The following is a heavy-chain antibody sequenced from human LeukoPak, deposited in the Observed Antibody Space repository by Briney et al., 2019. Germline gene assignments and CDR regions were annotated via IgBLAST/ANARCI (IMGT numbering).Heavy chain of an antibody. CDR3: ASNHIVVVVAATLYVESPYGMDV. J-gene: IGHJ6*02. CDR1: GGTFSSYA. V-gene: IGHV1-69*13. D-gene: IGHD2-15*01. Sequence: ASVKVSCKASGGTFSSYAISWVRQAPGQGLEWMGGIIPIFGTANYAQKFQGRVTITADESTSTAYMELSGLRSEDTAVYYCASNHIVVVVAATLYVESPYGMDVWGQGTTVTVSS. CDR2: IIPIFGTA.